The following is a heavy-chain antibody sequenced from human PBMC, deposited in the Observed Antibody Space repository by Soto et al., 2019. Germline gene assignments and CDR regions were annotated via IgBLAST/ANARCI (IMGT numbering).Heavy chain of an antibody. Sequence: QMQLVESGGGVVQPGRSLRLSCAASGFTFRSHGIHWVRQAPGKGLEWVALIGFDGSKKYYVDSVKGRFAVSRDNSKNTLYLQMNSLRVEDTAVYYCARDRLVPYGYGMDVWGQGTTVTVSS. D-gene: IGHD2-2*01. CDR3: ARDRLVPYGYGMDV. CDR2: IGFDGSKK. CDR1: GFTFRSHG. J-gene: IGHJ6*02. V-gene: IGHV3-33*01.